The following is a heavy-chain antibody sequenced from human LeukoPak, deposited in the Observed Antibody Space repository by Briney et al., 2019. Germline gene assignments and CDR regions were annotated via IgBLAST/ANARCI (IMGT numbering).Heavy chain of an antibody. CDR3: ARDKSSANWLDS. CDR2: INPSGGST. CDR1: GYSFTNFY. J-gene: IGHJ5*01. Sequence: ASVKVSCKASGYSFTNFYIHWVRQAPGQGLEWMGIINPSGGSTDYAQKFQGRVTMTSDTSASTVYMDLSSLRSEDTAIYYCARDKSSANWLDSWGQGTLVTVSS. V-gene: IGHV1-46*01. D-gene: IGHD3-10*01.